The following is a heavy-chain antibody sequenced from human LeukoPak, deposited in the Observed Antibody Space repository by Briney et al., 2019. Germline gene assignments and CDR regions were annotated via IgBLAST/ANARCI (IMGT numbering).Heavy chain of an antibody. V-gene: IGHV1-8*01. D-gene: IGHD6-13*01. Sequence: ASVKVSCKASGYTFTSYDINWVRQATGQGLEWMGWMNPNSGNTGYAQKFQGRVTMTEDTSTDTAYMELSSLRSEDTAVYYCATLAWYALADFDYWGQGTLVTVSS. CDR2: MNPNSGNT. J-gene: IGHJ4*02. CDR1: GYTFTSYD. CDR3: ATLAWYALADFDY.